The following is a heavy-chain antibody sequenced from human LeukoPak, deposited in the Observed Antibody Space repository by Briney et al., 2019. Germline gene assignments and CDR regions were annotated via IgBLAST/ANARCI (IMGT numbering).Heavy chain of an antibody. CDR3: AREGGMTTVTYYYYYGMDV. Sequence: ASVKVSCKASGYTFTSYGISWVRQAPGQGLEWMGWISAYNGNTNYAQKLQGRVTMTTDTSTSTAYMELRSLRSDDTAVYYCAREGGMTTVTYYYYYGMDVWGQGTTVTVSS. D-gene: IGHD4-17*01. CDR1: GYTFTSYG. CDR2: ISAYNGNT. J-gene: IGHJ6*02. V-gene: IGHV1-18*01.